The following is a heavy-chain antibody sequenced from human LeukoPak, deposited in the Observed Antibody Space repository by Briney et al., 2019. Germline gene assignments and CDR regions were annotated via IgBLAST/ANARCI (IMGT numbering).Heavy chain of an antibody. Sequence: SETLSLTCAVSGGSISSSNWWSWVRQPPGKGLEWIGEIYHSGSTNYNPSLKGRVTISVDKSKNQFSLKLSSVTAADTAVYYCARGAGVIVVVHLRVAFDIWGQGTMVTVSS. D-gene: IGHD3-22*01. CDR1: GGSISSSNW. V-gene: IGHV4-4*02. J-gene: IGHJ3*02. CDR2: IYHSGST. CDR3: ARGAGVIVVVHLRVAFDI.